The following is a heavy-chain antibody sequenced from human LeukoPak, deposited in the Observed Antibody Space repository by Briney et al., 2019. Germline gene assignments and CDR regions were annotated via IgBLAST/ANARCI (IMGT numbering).Heavy chain of an antibody. CDR2: TRSSAENT. J-gene: IGHJ4*02. V-gene: IGHV3-23*01. CDR1: GFTFSTFA. D-gene: IGHD3-22*01. CDR3: ARYYDKSGYYGRHDS. Sequence: PGGSLRLSCAASGFTFSTFAMSWVRQAPGKGLEWVSDTRSSAENTYYADSVKGRFTISRDNSKNTLFLQMNSLRAEDTAVYYCARYYDKSGYYGRHDSWGQGTLVTVSS.